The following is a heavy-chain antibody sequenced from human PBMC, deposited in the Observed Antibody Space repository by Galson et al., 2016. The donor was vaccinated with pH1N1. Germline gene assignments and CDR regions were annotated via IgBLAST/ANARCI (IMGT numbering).Heavy chain of an antibody. D-gene: IGHD4-17*01. Sequence: QSGAEVKKPGESLKISCQGSGYRFSSSWIGWVRQMPGKGLEWMGIIYLGGSHIRYSPSFQGRVTISADKSINIVYLQWSSLKASDTAIYYCARQNDYGDYRGDACGIWGQGPQVTGAS. V-gene: IGHV5-51*01. CDR1: GYRFSSSW. J-gene: IGHJ3*02. CDR3: ARQNDYGDYRGDACGI. CDR2: IYLGGSHI.